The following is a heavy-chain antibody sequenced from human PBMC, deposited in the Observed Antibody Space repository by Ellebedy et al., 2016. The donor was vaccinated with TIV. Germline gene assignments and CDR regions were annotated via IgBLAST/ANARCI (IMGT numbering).Heavy chain of an antibody. CDR2: IDPAGSET. CDR3: VRGGGSGNHFEF. D-gene: IGHD6-19*01. V-gene: IGHV3-7*01. Sequence: GESLKISCADSDFTFSFYWMSWVRQAPGKGLEWVANIDPAGSETNYVDSVKGRFTMSRDNAKSSLFLQMSRLRPDDTAGYYCVRGGGSGNHFEFWGQGTLVAVSS. CDR1: DFTFSFYW. J-gene: IGHJ4*02.